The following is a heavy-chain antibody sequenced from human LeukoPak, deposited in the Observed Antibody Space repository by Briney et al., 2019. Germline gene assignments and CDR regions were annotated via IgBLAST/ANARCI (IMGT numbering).Heavy chain of an antibody. Sequence: SSETLSLTCTVSGGSISSSSYYWGWIRQPPGKGLEWIGEINHSGSTKYNPSLKSRVTISVDTSKNQFSLKLSSVTAADTAVYYCARLDSWGSSSSYYYYYYYMDVWGKGTTVTVSS. CDR3: ARLDSWGSSSSYYYYYYYMDV. CDR1: GGSISSSSYY. V-gene: IGHV4-39*07. CDR2: INHSGST. J-gene: IGHJ6*03. D-gene: IGHD6-13*01.